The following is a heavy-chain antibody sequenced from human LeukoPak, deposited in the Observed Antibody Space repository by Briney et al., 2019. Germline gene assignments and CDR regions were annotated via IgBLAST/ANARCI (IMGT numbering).Heavy chain of an antibody. CDR1: GGSISSYY. CDR3: ARTPVPYYYDSSGFFSTFHFDY. V-gene: IGHV4-59*01. CDR2: IYYSGST. D-gene: IGHD3-22*01. J-gene: IGHJ4*02. Sequence: SETLSLTCTVSGGSISSYYWSWIRQPPGKGLEWIGYIYYSGSTNYNPSLKSRVTISVDTSENQFSLKLSSVTAADTAVYYCARTPVPYYYDSSGFFSTFHFDYWGQGTLVTVSS.